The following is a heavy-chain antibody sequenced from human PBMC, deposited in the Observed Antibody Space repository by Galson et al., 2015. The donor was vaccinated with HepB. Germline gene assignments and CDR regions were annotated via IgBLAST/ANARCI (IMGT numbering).Heavy chain of an antibody. CDR3: AKEGYSGYEIGVHYFDY. CDR2: ISYDGSNK. V-gene: IGHV3-30*18. Sequence: SLRLSCAASGFTFSSYGMHWVRQAPGKGLEWVAVISYDGSNKYYADSVKGRFTISRDNSKNTLYLQMNSLRAEDTAVYYCAKEGYSGYEIGVHYFDYWGQGTLVTVSS. D-gene: IGHD5-12*01. J-gene: IGHJ4*02. CDR1: GFTFSSYG.